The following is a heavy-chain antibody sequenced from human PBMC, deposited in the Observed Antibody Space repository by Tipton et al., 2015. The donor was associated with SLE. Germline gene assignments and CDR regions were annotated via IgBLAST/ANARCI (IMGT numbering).Heavy chain of an antibody. CDR3: ARQSSGYFDY. J-gene: IGHJ4*02. CDR1: GYFISGGYF. CDR2: IYYSGST. D-gene: IGHD6-19*01. V-gene: IGHV4-38-2*02. Sequence: TLSLTCTVSGYFISGGYFWGWIRQPPGKGLEWIGSIYYSGSTYYIPSLKSRVSISVDTSKNQFSLKLSSVTAADTAVYYCARQSSGYFDYWGQGTLVTVSS.